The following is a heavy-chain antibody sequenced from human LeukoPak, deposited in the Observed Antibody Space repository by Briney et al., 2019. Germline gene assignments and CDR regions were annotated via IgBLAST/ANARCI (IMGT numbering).Heavy chain of an antibody. CDR3: ARDAQRGFDYSNSLQY. Sequence: PGRSLILSCAASGFTFSHYGMHWVRQAPGKGLEWVAVIWSDGTNQFYADSVKGRFTISRDDFQKTVFLHMSSLRAEDTAIYYCARDAQRGFDYSNSLQYWGQGTLVTVSS. J-gene: IGHJ4*02. D-gene: IGHD4-11*01. CDR2: IWSDGTNQ. V-gene: IGHV3-33*01. CDR1: GFTFSHYG.